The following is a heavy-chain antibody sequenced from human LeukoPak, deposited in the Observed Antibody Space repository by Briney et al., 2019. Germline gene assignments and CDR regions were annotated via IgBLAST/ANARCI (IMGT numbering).Heavy chain of an antibody. CDR3: AELGITMIGGV. J-gene: IGHJ6*04. Sequence: GGSLRLSCEASGFTFDDYAMHWVRQVTGKGLEWVSLINWDGSRTYYADSVRGRFTISRDNAKNSLYLQMNSLRAEDTAVYYCAELGITMIGGVWGKGTTVTISS. V-gene: IGHV3-43D*04. CDR1: GFTFDDYA. CDR2: INWDGSRT. D-gene: IGHD3-10*02.